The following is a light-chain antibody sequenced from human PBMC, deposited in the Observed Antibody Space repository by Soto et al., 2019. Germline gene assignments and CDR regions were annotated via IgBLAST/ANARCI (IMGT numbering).Light chain of an antibody. Sequence: EIVLTQSPATLSLSPGERATLSCRASQSVSSYLAWYRQKPGQAPRLLIYDASNRATGVPARFSGSGSGTDFTLTISSLEPEDFAVYYCQQRSNCPITFGQGTRLEIK. J-gene: IGKJ5*01. CDR2: DAS. V-gene: IGKV3-11*01. CDR3: QQRSNCPIT. CDR1: QSVSSY.